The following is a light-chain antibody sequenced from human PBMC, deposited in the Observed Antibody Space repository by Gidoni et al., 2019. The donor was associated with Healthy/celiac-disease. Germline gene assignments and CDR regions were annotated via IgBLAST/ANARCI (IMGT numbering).Light chain of an antibody. Sequence: QSVLTPPPSVSGAPGQRVTISCTGISSNSGAGYDVHWYQQLPGTAPNLLISGNSNRPSGVPDRFSGSKSGTSASLAITWLQAEDEADYYCQSYDSSLSGSEVFGGGTKLTVL. V-gene: IGLV1-40*01. CDR2: GNS. CDR1: SSNSGAGYD. CDR3: QSYDSSLSGSEV. J-gene: IGLJ2*01.